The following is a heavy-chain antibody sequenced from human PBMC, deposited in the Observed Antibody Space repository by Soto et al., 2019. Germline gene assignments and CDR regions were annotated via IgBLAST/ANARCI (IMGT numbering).Heavy chain of an antibody. D-gene: IGHD3-22*01. CDR1: GGSFSGYY. CDR2: INHSGST. CDR3: ARPSQYYYDSSGYYGY. J-gene: IGHJ4*02. V-gene: IGHV4-34*01. Sequence: QVQLQQWGAGLLKPSETLSLTCAVYGGSFSGYYWSWIRQPPGKGLEWIGEINHSGSTNYNPSLKSRVTISVDTDQKPLSLKMSSVTAADTAVYYCARPSQYYYDSSGYYGYWGQGTLVTVSS.